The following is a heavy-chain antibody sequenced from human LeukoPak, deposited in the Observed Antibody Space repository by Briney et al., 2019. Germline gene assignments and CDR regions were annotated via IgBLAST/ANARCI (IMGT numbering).Heavy chain of an antibody. CDR3: ARGTGEGYYYGMDV. CDR2: IYSGGST. Sequence: TGGSLRLSCAASGFTVSSNYMSWVRQAPGKGLEWVSVIYSGGSTYYADSVKGRFTISRHNSKNTLYLQMNSLRAEDTAVYYCARGTGEGYYYGMDVWGQGTTVTVSS. CDR1: GFTVSSNY. J-gene: IGHJ6*02. D-gene: IGHD3-10*01. V-gene: IGHV3-53*04.